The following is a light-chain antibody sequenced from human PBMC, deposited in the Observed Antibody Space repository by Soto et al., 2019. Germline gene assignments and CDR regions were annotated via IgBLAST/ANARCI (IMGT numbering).Light chain of an antibody. J-gene: IGKJ5*01. CDR1: QSVSSN. Sequence: EIVMTQSPATLSVSPGERATLSCRASQSVSSNLAWYQQKPGQAPRLLIYGASTRVTGIPARFSGSGSGTEFTLTISSLQSEDFAVYYCQQYNNWPHITFGQGTRLEIK. CDR2: GAS. CDR3: QQYNNWPHIT. V-gene: IGKV3-15*01.